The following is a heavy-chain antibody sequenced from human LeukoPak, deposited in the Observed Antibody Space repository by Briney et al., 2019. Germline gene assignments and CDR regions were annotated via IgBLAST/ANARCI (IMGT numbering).Heavy chain of an antibody. CDR3: ARDTTPGVYYMDV. CDR1: GYTFTSYD. V-gene: IGHV1-2*06. D-gene: IGHD2-8*01. J-gene: IGHJ6*03. Sequence: ASVKVSCKASGYTFTSYDINWVRQATGQGLEWMGRINPNSGGTNYAQKFQGRVTMTRDTSISTAYMELSRLRSDDTAVYYCARDTTPGVYYMDVWGKGTTVTVSS. CDR2: INPNSGGT.